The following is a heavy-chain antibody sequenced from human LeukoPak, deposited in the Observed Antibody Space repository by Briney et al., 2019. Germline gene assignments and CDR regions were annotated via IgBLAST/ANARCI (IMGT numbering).Heavy chain of an antibody. Sequence: ASVKASCKASGYTFTSYYMHWVRQAPGQGLEWMGLINPSGGSTRYTQKFQGRVTMTRDTSTSTVYMELSSLRSEDTALYYCARDYYDSSGPAPYFDYWGQGTLVTVSS. V-gene: IGHV1-46*01. D-gene: IGHD3-22*01. CDR2: INPSGGST. CDR3: ARDYYDSSGPAPYFDY. J-gene: IGHJ4*02. CDR1: GYTFTSYY.